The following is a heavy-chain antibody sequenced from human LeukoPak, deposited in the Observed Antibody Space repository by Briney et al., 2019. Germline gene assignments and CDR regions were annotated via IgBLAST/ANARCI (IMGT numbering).Heavy chain of an antibody. D-gene: IGHD3-10*01. Sequence: ASVKVSCKASGYTFTSYGISWVRQAPGQGLEWMGWISAYNGNTNYAQKLQGRVTMTTDTSTSTAYMELRSLRSDDTAVYYCARRAITMVRGVNWFDPWGQGTLVTVSS. CDR2: ISAYNGNT. CDR1: GYTFTSYG. V-gene: IGHV1-18*01. J-gene: IGHJ5*02. CDR3: ARRAITMVRGVNWFDP.